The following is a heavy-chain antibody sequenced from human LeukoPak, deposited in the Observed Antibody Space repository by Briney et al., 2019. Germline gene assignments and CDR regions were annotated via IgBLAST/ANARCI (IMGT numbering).Heavy chain of an antibody. D-gene: IGHD3-10*01. Sequence: ASVKVSCKASGYTFTSYDINWVRQAPGQGLEWMGWMNPNSGNTGYAQKFQGRVTMTRNTSISTAYMELSSLRSEDTAVYYCARGRRGRSRTSHNWFDPWGQGTLVTVSS. CDR1: GYTFTSYD. CDR3: ARGRRGRSRTSHNWFDP. J-gene: IGHJ5*02. CDR2: MNPNSGNT. V-gene: IGHV1-8*01.